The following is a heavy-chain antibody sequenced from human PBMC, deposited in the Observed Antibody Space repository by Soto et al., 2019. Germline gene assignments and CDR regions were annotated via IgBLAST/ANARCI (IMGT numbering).Heavy chain of an antibody. D-gene: IGHD4-17*01. CDR1: GGSIGHYY. J-gene: IGHJ4*02. Sequence: QVQLQESGPGLVKPSETLSLTCSVSGGSIGHYYWNWIRQSPGKGLEWIGNVYYSGTTSNPSLRGRVTISVATSKSQFSLNLSSVTAGDTVVYYCARQSSGDFDFWGQGVLVTVSS. CDR3: ARQSSGDFDF. CDR2: VYYSGT. V-gene: IGHV4-59*08.